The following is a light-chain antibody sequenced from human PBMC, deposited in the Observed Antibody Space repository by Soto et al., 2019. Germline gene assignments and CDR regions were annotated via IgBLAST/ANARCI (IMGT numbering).Light chain of an antibody. CDR3: QQYGSSPPTT. CDR2: GAS. J-gene: IGKJ4*01. V-gene: IGKV3-20*01. CDR1: QSVSSSY. Sequence: EIVLTQSPGTLSLSPGERATLSCRASQSVSSSYLAWYQQKPGQAPRLLIYGASSRATGIPDRFSGSGSGTDFTLTIRRLEPEDFAVYYCQQYGSSPPTTFGGGTKV.